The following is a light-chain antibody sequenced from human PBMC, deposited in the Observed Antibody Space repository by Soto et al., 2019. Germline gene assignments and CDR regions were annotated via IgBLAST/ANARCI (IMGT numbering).Light chain of an antibody. Sequence: QSVRTQPASLSGSPGPSISISCTGTSSDVLTYNLVSWYQQHPGKAPTVLIYEGTKRPSGVSNRFSGSKSGNTDSLTISGLQTEDEADYYCYSFAASTTFSYVFGPGTKVTVL. J-gene: IGLJ1*01. V-gene: IGLV2-23*03. CDR1: SSDVLTYNL. CDR3: YSFAASTTFSYV. CDR2: EGT.